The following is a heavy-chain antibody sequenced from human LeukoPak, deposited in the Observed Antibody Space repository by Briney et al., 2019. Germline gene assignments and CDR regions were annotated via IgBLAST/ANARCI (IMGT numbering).Heavy chain of an antibody. CDR1: GYTFTSQY. J-gene: IGHJ4*02. CDR3: ARTGYSSPRAHFDY. D-gene: IGHD6-13*01. CDR2: INPSGGST. Sequence: GASVKVSCKASGYTFTSQYIHWVRQAPGQGPEWIGIINPSGGSTSYAQTFQGRVTMTRDMSTSTVYMELNSLRSEDTAMFYCARTGYSSPRAHFDYWGQGTLVTVSS. V-gene: IGHV1-46*01.